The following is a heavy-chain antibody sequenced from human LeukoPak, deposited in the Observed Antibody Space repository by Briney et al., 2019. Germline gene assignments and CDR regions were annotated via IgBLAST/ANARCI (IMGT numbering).Heavy chain of an antibody. CDR2: IIPIFGTA. CDR1: GGTFSSYA. J-gene: IGHJ4*02. Sequence: ASVKVSCKASGGTFSSYAISWVRQAPGQGLEWMGGIIPIFGTANYAQKFQGRVTITADESTSTAYMELSSLRSEDTAVYYCARTVTYYYDSSGLEDYWGQGTLVTVSS. CDR3: ARTVTYYYDSSGLEDY. D-gene: IGHD3-22*01. V-gene: IGHV1-69*13.